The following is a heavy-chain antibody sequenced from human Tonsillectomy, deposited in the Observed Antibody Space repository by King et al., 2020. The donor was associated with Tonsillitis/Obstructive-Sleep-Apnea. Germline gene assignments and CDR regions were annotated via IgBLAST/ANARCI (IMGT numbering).Heavy chain of an antibody. D-gene: IGHD6-19*01. V-gene: IGHV4-34*01. CDR2: IDHSGST. CDR1: GGSFSGYY. J-gene: IGHJ4*02. Sequence: HVQLQQWGAVLLKPSETLSLTCAVYGGSFSGYYWSWIRQPPGKGLEWIGEIDHSGSTNYNPSLKSRVTISVDTSTNQLSLKLSSVTAADTAVYYCAREGSTGWYDYWGQGTLVTVSS. CDR3: AREGSTGWYDY.